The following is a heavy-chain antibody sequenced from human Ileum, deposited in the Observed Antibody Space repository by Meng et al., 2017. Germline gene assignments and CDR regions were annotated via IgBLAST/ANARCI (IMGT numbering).Heavy chain of an antibody. J-gene: IGHJ4*02. CDR1: SGSFTNNNYY. CDR2: IYYGGST. Sequence: QLRLQESGPGLVKPSETLALTCRVSSGSFTNNNYYWVWIRRPPGKGLEWIGSIYYGGSTYYNPSLKSRVTISVDTSTNQFSLKLISATAADTAVYYCARRAHYGDPPRWGQGTLVTVSS. D-gene: IGHD4-17*01. V-gene: IGHV4-39*01. CDR3: ARRAHYGDPPR.